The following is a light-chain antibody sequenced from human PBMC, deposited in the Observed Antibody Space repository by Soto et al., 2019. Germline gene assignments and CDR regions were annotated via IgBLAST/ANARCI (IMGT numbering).Light chain of an antibody. CDR2: GAS. Sequence: EIVLTQSPGTRSCSQGKRAPLSCRASQSVSSSYLAWYQQKPGQAPRLLIYGASSRATGIPDRFSGSGSGTDFTLTISRLEPEDFAVYYCQQYGSSPPIFTFGPGTKVDIK. V-gene: IGKV3-20*01. CDR1: QSVSSSY. CDR3: QQYGSSPPIFT. J-gene: IGKJ3*01.